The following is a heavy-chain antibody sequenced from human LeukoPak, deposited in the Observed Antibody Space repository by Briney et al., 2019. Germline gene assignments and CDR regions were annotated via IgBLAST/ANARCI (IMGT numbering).Heavy chain of an antibody. CDR2: IKQDGSEK. D-gene: IGHD2-15*01. CDR3: AKEGFYCSGGSCYSFYYYYMDV. J-gene: IGHJ6*03. CDR1: GSTFSSYW. V-gene: IGHV3-7*03. Sequence: GGSLRLSCAASGSTFSSYWMSWVRQAPGRGLEWVANIKQDGSEKYYVDSVKGRFTISRDNAKNSLYLQMNSLRAEDTAVYYCAKEGFYCSGGSCYSFYYYYMDVWGKGTTVTVSS.